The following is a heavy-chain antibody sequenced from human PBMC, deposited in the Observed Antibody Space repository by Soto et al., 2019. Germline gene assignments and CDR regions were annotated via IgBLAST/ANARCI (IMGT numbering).Heavy chain of an antibody. J-gene: IGHJ6*03. D-gene: IGHD3-3*01. CDR3: ARGSVPFEAYLRFLDPIAILSYYYYMDV. Sequence: GGSLRFSCAASGFTFNDYYMSWIRQAPGKGLEWVSYISSSGSTIYYADSVKGRFTISRDNAKNSLYLQMNSLRAEDTAVYYCARGSVPFEAYLRFLDPIAILSYYYYMDVWGKGTTVTVSS. CDR2: ISSSGSTI. CDR1: GFTFNDYY. V-gene: IGHV3-11*01.